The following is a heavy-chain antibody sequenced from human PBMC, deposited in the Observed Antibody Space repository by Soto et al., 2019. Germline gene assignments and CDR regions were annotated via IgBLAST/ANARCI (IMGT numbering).Heavy chain of an antibody. CDR1: GGTFSSYA. Sequence: QVQLVQSGAEVKKPGSSVTVSCKASGGTFSSYAISWVRQAPGQGLEWMGGIIPIFGTANYAQKLQGSVTITSDESTGTASMELSSLRAEDTAVYYSAIDIAAAGTLPYDYCMDVWGQGNTVTVSS. V-gene: IGHV1-69*01. D-gene: IGHD6-13*01. CDR2: IIPIFGTA. CDR3: AIDIAAAGTLPYDYCMDV. J-gene: IGHJ6*02.